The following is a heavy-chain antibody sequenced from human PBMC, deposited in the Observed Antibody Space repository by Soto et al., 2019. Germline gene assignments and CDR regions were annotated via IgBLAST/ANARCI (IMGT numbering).Heavy chain of an antibody. J-gene: IGHJ4*02. CDR2: IYYSGTT. CDR3: ARESYYGSGATVVGY. D-gene: IGHD3-10*01. CDR1: GASISNFY. Sequence: SETLSLTCTVAGASISNFYWSWIRQPPGKGLEWIGYIYYSGTTSYNPSLNSRVTISVDTSKNQFSLKLNCVTAADTAVYYCARESYYGSGATVVGYWGLGTLVTVSS. V-gene: IGHV4-59*01.